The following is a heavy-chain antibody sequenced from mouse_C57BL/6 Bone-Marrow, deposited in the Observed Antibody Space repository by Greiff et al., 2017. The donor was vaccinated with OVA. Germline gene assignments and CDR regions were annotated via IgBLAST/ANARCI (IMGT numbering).Heavy chain of an antibody. Sequence: VQLKESGPGLVKPSQSLSLTCSVTGYSITSGYYWNWIRQFPGNKLEWMGYISYDGSNNYNPSLKNRTSITRDTSKNQFFLKLISVTTEDTATSSCARSSYGSSPWFAYWGQGTLVTVSA. J-gene: IGHJ3*01. CDR2: ISYDGSN. CDR1: GYSITSGYY. CDR3: ARSSYGSSPWFAY. V-gene: IGHV3-6*01. D-gene: IGHD1-1*01.